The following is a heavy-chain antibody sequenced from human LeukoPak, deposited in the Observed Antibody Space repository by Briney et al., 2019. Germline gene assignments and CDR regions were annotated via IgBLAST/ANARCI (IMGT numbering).Heavy chain of an antibody. J-gene: IGHJ4*02. Sequence: ASVKVSCKASGYTFSGNYIHWLRQAPGQSLEWMGWIDANNGDTKSAQKFQGRVTMSRDTSISTAYMDLSSLSPDDAAVYYCARDPSSVTLYFFDYWGQGTLVTVSS. V-gene: IGHV1-2*02. CDR2: IDANNGDT. CDR1: GYTFSGNY. CDR3: ARDPSSVTLYFFDY. D-gene: IGHD4-11*01.